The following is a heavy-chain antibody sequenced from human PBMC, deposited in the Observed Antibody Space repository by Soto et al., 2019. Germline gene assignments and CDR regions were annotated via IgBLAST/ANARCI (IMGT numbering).Heavy chain of an antibody. J-gene: IGHJ4*02. CDR1: GFTFSSYS. V-gene: IGHV3-21*01. Sequence: EVQLVESGGGLVKPGGSLRLSCAASGFTFSSYSMNWVRQAPGKGLEWVSSISSSSSYIYYADSVKGRFTISRDNAKNSLYLRMNSLRAEDTAVYYWARGGFYNLSPTRVAELFDYWGQGTLVTVSS. CDR3: ARGGFYNLSPTRVAELFDY. D-gene: IGHD3-9*01. CDR2: ISSSSSYI.